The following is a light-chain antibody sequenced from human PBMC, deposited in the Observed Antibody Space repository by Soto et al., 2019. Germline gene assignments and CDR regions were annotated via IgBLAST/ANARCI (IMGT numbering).Light chain of an antibody. CDR3: QQYGSSLWT. J-gene: IGKJ1*01. Sequence: IVLPQSPCTLSLSAGERSTLSCISSQSVSSSYLAWYQQKPGQAPRLLIYGASSRATGIPDRFSGSGSGTDFTLTISRLEPEDFAVYYCQQYGSSLWTFGHGTKVDIK. CDR2: GAS. CDR1: QSVSSSY. V-gene: IGKV3-20*01.